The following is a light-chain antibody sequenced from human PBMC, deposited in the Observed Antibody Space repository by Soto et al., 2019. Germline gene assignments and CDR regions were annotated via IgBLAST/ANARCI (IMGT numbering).Light chain of an antibody. CDR3: CSYAGSSSWV. V-gene: IGLV2-23*02. CDR1: SGDVGSYDL. J-gene: IGLJ3*02. CDR2: EVD. Sequence: QSALTQPASVSGSPGQSITISCSGASGDVGSYDLVSWYQQHPGRAPKLIIYEVDERPSGISNRFSGSKSGNTASLTISGLQAEDEADYYCCSYAGSSSWVLGGGTKLTVL.